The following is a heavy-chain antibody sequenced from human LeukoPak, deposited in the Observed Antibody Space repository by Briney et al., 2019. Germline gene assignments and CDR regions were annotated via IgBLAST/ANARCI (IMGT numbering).Heavy chain of an antibody. CDR3: AKSSGWNYYYYYMDV. J-gene: IGHJ6*03. CDR1: GFTFSNYG. D-gene: IGHD6-19*01. CDR2: ISSSSTYI. Sequence: PGGSLRLSCAASGFTFSNYGMNWVRQAPGKGLEWVSSISSSSTYIYYADSVKGRFTISRDNAKNSLYLQMNSLRAEDTAVYYCAKSSGWNYYYYYMDVWCKGTTVIASS. V-gene: IGHV3-21*01.